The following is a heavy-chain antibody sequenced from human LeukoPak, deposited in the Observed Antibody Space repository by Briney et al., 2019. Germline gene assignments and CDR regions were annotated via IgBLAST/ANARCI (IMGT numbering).Heavy chain of an antibody. J-gene: IGHJ4*02. CDR2: IYYSGST. Sequence: SETLSLTCTVSGGSISSSSYYWGWIRQPPGKGLEWIGSIYYSGSTYYNPSLKSRVTISVDTSKNQFSLKLSSVTAADTAVYYCARGLYCSSTSCYTGDIVATTQYYFDYWGQGTLVTVSS. V-gene: IGHV4-39*07. CDR3: ARGLYCSSTSCYTGDIVATTQYYFDY. CDR1: GGSISSSSYY. D-gene: IGHD2-2*02.